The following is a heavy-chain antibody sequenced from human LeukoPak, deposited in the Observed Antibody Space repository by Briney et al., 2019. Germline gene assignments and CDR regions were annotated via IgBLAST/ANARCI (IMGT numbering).Heavy chain of an antibody. CDR2: IIPVLDMA. D-gene: IGHD2-15*01. CDR3: ARDIGSVVVAAHFDY. CDR1: GGTLNSYA. J-gene: IGHJ4*02. Sequence: SVKVSCKASGGTLNSYAISWVRQAPGQGLEWMGRIIPVLDMANHAEEFQARVTITADKSTSTAYMELSRLRSDDTAVYYCARDIGSVVVAAHFDYWGQGTLVTVSS. V-gene: IGHV1-69*04.